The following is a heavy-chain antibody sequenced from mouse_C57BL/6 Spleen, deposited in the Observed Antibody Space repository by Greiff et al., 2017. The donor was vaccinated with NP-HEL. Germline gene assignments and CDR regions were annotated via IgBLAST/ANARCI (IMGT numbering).Heavy chain of an antibody. CDR3: TRSIYYDYEGYYFDY. J-gene: IGHJ2*01. CDR1: GFTFSDAW. CDR2: IRNKANNHAT. Sequence: DVMLVESGGGLVQPGGSMKLSCAASGFTFSDAWMDWVRQSPEKGLEWVAEIRNKANNHATYYAESVKGRFTISRDDSKSSVYLQMNSLRAEDTGIYYCTRSIYYDYEGYYFDYWGQGTTLTVSS. V-gene: IGHV6-6*01. D-gene: IGHD2-4*01.